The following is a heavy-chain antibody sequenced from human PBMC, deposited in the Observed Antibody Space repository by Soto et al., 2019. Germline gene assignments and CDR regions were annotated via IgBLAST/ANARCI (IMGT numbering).Heavy chain of an antibody. J-gene: IGHJ3*02. Sequence: EVQLLESGGGLVQPGGSLRLSCAASGFTFSFYAMNWVRQAPGKGLEWVSTISGSGGSPYYAHSVKGRFTISRDNSKNTLYLQMNSLRAEDTAVYYCAKEQTWSLTQAFDIWGQGTMVTVSS. CDR1: GFTFSFYA. D-gene: IGHD2-8*01. CDR3: AKEQTWSLTQAFDI. V-gene: IGHV3-23*01. CDR2: ISGSGGSP.